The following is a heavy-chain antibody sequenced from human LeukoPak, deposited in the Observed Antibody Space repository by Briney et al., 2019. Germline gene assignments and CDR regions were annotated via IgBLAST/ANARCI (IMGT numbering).Heavy chain of an antibody. CDR3: ARGYQRLHFDY. J-gene: IGHJ4*02. V-gene: IGHV4-38-2*02. D-gene: IGHD2-2*01. CDR1: SYSISSGFY. CDR2: IFHSGST. Sequence: PSETVSLTCSVSSYSISSGFYWGWIRQPPGKGLEWIGSIFHSGSTYYNPSLKSRVTISLDTSKNQFSLKLNSVTAADTAVYYCARGYQRLHFDYWGQGTLVTVSS.